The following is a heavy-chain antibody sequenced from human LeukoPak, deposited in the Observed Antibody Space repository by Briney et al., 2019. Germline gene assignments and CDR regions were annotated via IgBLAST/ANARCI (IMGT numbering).Heavy chain of an antibody. CDR3: AKAPYCSGGSCHQRGYYYFDY. D-gene: IGHD2-15*01. J-gene: IGHJ4*02. CDR2: ISGSGGST. Sequence: GGSLRLSCAVSGFTFSSYAMSWVRQAPGKGLEWVSAISGSGGSTYYADSVKGRFTISRDNSKNTLYLQMNSLRAEDTAVYYCAKAPYCSGGSCHQRGYYYFDYWGQGTLVTVSS. CDR1: GFTFSSYA. V-gene: IGHV3-23*01.